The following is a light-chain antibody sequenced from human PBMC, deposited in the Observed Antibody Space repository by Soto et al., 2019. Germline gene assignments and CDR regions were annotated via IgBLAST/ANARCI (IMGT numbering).Light chain of an antibody. CDR1: QSVSSD. V-gene: IGKV3-15*01. J-gene: IGKJ5*01. Sequence: EIRVNQSPATLSVSPVESATLSCRASQSVSSDLAWYQQKPGQAPRLLIYYTSTRATGFPARFSGGGSGTEFTLTISSLQSEDSAFYYCQQYNKWPITFGQGTLLEIK. CDR3: QQYNKWPIT. CDR2: YTS.